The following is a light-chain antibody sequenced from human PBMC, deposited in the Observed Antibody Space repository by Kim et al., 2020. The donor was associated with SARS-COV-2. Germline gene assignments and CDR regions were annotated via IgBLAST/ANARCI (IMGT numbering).Light chain of an antibody. CDR2: EDN. CDR3: QAWDRSNVV. V-gene: IGLV3-1*01. Sequence: SYELTQPPSVSVPPGQTASITCSGDKLGDKYACWYQQTPGQSPVLVIYEDNKRPSGIPERFSGSNSGNTATLTIRGTQAMDEAEYFCQAWDRSNVVFGGGTKLTV. CDR1: KLGDKY. J-gene: IGLJ2*01.